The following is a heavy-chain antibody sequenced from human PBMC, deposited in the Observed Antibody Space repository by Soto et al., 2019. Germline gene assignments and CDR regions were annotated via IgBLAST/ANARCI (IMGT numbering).Heavy chain of an antibody. D-gene: IGHD3-10*01. CDR2: IYDSGST. CDR1: GASISSYY. V-gene: IGHV4-59*01. Sequence: SSETLSLTCSVSGASISSYYWSWIRQPPGKGLEWIGYIYDSGSTNYNPSLKSRVTISVDTSKNQFSLKVYSVTAADTAVYYCARDYSDSGSYFHWFDPWGQGTLVTVS. CDR3: ARDYSDSGSYFHWFDP. J-gene: IGHJ5*02.